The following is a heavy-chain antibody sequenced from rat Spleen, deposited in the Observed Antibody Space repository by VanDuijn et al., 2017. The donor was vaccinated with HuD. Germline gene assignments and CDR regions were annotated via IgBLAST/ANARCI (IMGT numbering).Heavy chain of an antibody. J-gene: IGHJ2*01. Sequence: EVQLVESGGGLVQPGRSLKFSCAASGFTFSDYAMAWVRQAPKKGLEWVASIGTGGGNTYYRDSVKGRFTISRDNAKNTLYLQMDSLRSEDTATYYCARETGYNSYFDYWGQGVMVTVSS. V-gene: IGHV5S23*01. CDR3: ARETGYNSYFDY. D-gene: IGHD1-4*01. CDR2: IGTGGGNT. CDR1: GFTFSDYA.